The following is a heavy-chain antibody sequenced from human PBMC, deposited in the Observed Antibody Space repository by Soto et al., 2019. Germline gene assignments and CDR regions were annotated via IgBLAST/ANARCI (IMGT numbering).Heavy chain of an antibody. D-gene: IGHD6-6*01. CDR3: ARDHSSSSHYYYGMDV. CDR2: INPNSGGT. V-gene: IGHV1-2*04. CDR1: GYTFTGYY. J-gene: IGHJ6*02. Sequence: ASVKVSCKASGYTFTGYYMHWVRQAPGQGLEWMGWINPNSGGTNYAQKFQGWVTMTRDTSISTAYMELSRLRSDDTAVYYCARDHSSSSHYYYGMDVWGQGTTVTVSS.